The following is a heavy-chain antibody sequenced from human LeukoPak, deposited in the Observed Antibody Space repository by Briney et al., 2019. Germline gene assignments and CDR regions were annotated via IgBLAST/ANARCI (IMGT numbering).Heavy chain of an antibody. CDR3: AKARSGGSPYFDY. V-gene: IGHV3-23*01. CDR2: ISGSGGST. CDR1: GFTFSTYA. D-gene: IGHD2-15*01. J-gene: IGHJ4*02. Sequence: GGSLRLSCAASGFTFSTYAVNWVRQAPGKGLEWVSAISGSGGSTYYADSVKGRFTISRDNSKNTLYLQMNSLRAEDTAVYYCAKARSGGSPYFDYWGQGTLVTVSS.